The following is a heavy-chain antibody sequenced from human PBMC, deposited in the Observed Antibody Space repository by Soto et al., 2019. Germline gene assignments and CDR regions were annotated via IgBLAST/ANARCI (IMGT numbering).Heavy chain of an antibody. CDR2: ISAYNGNT. D-gene: IGHD3-10*01. CDR3: ARDRYYYGSGSYYISCFDP. Sequence: AAVKVSCKTSGYTFTTYGVSWVRRAPGQGLEWMGWISAYNGNTNYAQKLQGRVTMTTDTSTRTAYLELRGLRSDDTAVYYFARDRYYYGSGSYYISCFDPWGQGIPVTVSS. V-gene: IGHV1-18*04. J-gene: IGHJ5*02. CDR1: GYTFTTYG.